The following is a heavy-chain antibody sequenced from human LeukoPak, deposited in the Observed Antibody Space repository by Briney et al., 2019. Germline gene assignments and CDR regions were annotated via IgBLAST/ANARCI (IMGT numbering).Heavy chain of an antibody. V-gene: IGHV4-59*01. CDR3: ARDRSTTGTFFDI. Sequence: SETLSLTCTVSGGSISSYYWSWIRQPPGKGLEWIGYIYYSGSTNYNPSLKSRVTISVDTSKNQFSLKLSSVTAADTAVYYCARDRSTTGTFFDIWGQGTMVTVSS. J-gene: IGHJ3*02. CDR2: IYYSGST. CDR1: GGSISSYY. D-gene: IGHD1-1*01.